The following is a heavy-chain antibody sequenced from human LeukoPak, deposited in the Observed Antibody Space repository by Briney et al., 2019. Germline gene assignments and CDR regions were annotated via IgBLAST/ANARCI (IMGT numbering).Heavy chain of an antibody. V-gene: IGHV3-48*03. CDR2: ISSSGTTI. Sequence: PGGSLRLSCAASRFTFRSFEMSGVRQGPGKGLEWVSYISSSGTTIYDADSVKGRFTISRDNAKNSLYLQMNSLRAEDTAVYYCGSFTARGLLVNWGQGTLVTVSS. D-gene: IGHD2-21*01. CDR1: RFTFRSFE. CDR3: GSFTARGLLVN. J-gene: IGHJ4*02.